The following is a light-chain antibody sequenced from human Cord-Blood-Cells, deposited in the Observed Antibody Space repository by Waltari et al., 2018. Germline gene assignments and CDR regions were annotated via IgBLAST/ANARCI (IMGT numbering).Light chain of an antibody. CDR3: QQRSNWPLIT. J-gene: IGKJ5*01. V-gene: IGKV3-11*01. CDR2: DAS. Sequence: EIVLTQSPATLSLSPGAIATLSCRASQRVSSYLAWYQQKPGQAPRLLIYDASNRATGIPARFSGSGSGTDFTLTISSLEPEDFAVYYCQQRSNWPLITFGQGTRLEIK. CDR1: QRVSSY.